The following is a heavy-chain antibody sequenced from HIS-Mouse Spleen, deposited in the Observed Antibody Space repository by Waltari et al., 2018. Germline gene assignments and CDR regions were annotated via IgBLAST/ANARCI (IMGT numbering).Heavy chain of an antibody. J-gene: IGHJ4*02. CDR3: AKASSGWLDY. V-gene: IGHV3-30*18. CDR1: GFTFSSYG. D-gene: IGHD6-19*01. CDR2: RSYDGSNK. Sequence: QVQLVESGGGVVQPGRSLRLSCAASGFTFSSYGMHWVRQAPGKGLEWGEVRSYDGSNKYDAESVKGRFTISRDNSKNTLYLQMNSLRAEDTAVYYCAKASSGWLDYWGQGTLVTVSS.